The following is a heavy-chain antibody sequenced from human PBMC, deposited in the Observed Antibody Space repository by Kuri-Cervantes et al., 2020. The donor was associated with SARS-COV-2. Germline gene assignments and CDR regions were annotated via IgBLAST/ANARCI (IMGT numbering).Heavy chain of an antibody. D-gene: IGHD3-10*01. CDR1: GGTFSSYA. CDR2: MNPNSGIT. CDR3: ARARSGTIDAFDI. J-gene: IGHJ3*02. Sequence: ASVKVSCKASGGTFSSYAISWVRQAPGQGLEWTGWMNPNSGITGYAQKFQGRVTMTRDTSTSTVYVELSSLRSEDTAVYYCARARSGTIDAFDIWGQGTMVTVSS. V-gene: IGHV1-8*02.